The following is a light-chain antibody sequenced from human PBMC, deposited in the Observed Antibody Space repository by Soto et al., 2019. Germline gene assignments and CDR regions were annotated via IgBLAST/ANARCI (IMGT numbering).Light chain of an antibody. CDR1: QDINHF. CDR3: QQYDNLPPFT. V-gene: IGKV1-33*01. Sequence: DIQMTQSPSSLSASVGDRVTITCPASQDINHFLNWYQQKPGKAPKLLIYDASNLQTGVPSRFSGSGSGTDFTFTISSLQPEDISTYYCQQYDNLPPFTFGQGTRLEIK. CDR2: DAS. J-gene: IGKJ5*01.